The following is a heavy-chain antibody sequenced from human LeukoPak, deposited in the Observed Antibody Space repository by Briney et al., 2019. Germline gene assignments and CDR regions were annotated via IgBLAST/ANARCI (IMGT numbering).Heavy chain of an antibody. D-gene: IGHD3-3*01. Sequence: PSETLSLXCTVSGGSISSSSYYWGWIRQPPGKGLEWIGSIYYSGITYYNPSLKSRVTISVDTSKNQFSLKLSSVTAADTAVYYCARRELRFLEWSSYYFDYWGQGTLVTVSS. CDR2: IYYSGIT. CDR1: GGSISSSSYY. V-gene: IGHV4-39*01. CDR3: ARRELRFLEWSSYYFDY. J-gene: IGHJ4*02.